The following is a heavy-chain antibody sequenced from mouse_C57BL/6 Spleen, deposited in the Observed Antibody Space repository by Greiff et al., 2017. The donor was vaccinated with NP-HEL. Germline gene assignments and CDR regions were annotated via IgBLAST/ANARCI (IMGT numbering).Heavy chain of an antibody. CDR1: GYTFTSYW. V-gene: IGHV1-53*01. D-gene: IGHD2-3*01. CDR3: ARSRPYDGGNYYFDY. Sequence: QVQLQQPGTELVKPGASVKLSCKASGYTFTSYWMHWVKQRPGQGLEWIGNINPSNGGTNYNEKFKSKATLTVDKSSSTAYMQLSSLTSEDSAVYYCARSRPYDGGNYYFDYWGQGTTLTVSS. J-gene: IGHJ2*01. CDR2: INPSNGGT.